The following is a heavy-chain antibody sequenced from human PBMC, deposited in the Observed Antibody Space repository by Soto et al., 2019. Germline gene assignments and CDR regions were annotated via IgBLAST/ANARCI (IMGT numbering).Heavy chain of an antibody. D-gene: IGHD6-13*01. V-gene: IGHV1-2*04. J-gene: IGHJ5*02. CDR3: ARSPRNFFWYRRDQNWFVP. CDR2: INPNSGGT. Sequence: GASVKVSCKASGYTFTGYYMHWVRQAPGQGLEWMGWINPNSGGTNYAQKFQGWVTMTRDTSISTAYMELSRLRSDDTAVYYCARSPRNFFWYRRDQNWFVPWGPGTLVTVSS. CDR1: GYTFTGYY.